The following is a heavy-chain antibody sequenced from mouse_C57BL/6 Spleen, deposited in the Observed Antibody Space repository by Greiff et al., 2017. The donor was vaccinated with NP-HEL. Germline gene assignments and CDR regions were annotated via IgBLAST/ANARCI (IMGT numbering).Heavy chain of an antibody. Sequence: QVQLQQPGAELVKPGASVKMSCKASGYTFTSYWITWVKQRPGQGLEWIGDIYPGSGSTNYNEKFKSKATLTADTSSSTAYMQLSSLTSEDSAVYYCARSDYDGYYVAWFAYWGQGTLVTVSA. CDR3: ARSDYDGYYVAWFAY. CDR2: IYPGSGST. J-gene: IGHJ3*01. CDR1: GYTFTSYW. V-gene: IGHV1-55*01. D-gene: IGHD2-3*01.